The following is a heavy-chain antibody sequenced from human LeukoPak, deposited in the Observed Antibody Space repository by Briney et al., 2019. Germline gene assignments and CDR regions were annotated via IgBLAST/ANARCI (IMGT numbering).Heavy chain of an antibody. Sequence: ASVKVSFKASGYTFTIYGVSWVRQAPAQGLEWLGWVSGYNGNTKYAQNLQGRVTVTTDTSTSTAYMDVRSLRSDESAVYYCARDWNYVPDYWGQGTLVIVSS. V-gene: IGHV1-18*01. CDR1: GYTFTIYG. CDR2: VSGYNGNT. J-gene: IGHJ4*02. CDR3: ARDWNYVPDY. D-gene: IGHD1-7*01.